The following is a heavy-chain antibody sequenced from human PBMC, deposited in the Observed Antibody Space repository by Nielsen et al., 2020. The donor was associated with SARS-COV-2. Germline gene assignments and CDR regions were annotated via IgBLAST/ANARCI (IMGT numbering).Heavy chain of an antibody. V-gene: IGHV3-11*06. CDR2: ISSRSAYT. CDR3: ARAWNFAVH. D-gene: IGHD1-7*01. Sequence: GGSLRLSCATSGFAFGDYYMSWIRQAPGKGLEWLSYISSRSAYTSYADSVKGRFTISRDNAKSSVYLEMNSLRAEDTAVYYCARAWNFAVHWGQGTLVTVSS. J-gene: IGHJ4*02. CDR1: GFAFGDYY.